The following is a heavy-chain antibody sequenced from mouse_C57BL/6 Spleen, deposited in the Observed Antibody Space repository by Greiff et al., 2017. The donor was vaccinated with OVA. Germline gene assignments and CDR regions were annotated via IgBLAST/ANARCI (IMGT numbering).Heavy chain of an antibody. J-gene: IGHJ4*01. V-gene: IGHV3-6*01. Sequence: EVKLVESGPGLVKPSQSLSLTCSVTGYSITSGYYWNWIRQFPGNKLEWMGYISYDGSNNYNPSLKNRISITRDTSKNQFFLKLNSVTTEDTATYYCVYAMDYWGQGTSVTVSS. CDR3: VYAMDY. CDR2: ISYDGSN. CDR1: GYSITSGYY.